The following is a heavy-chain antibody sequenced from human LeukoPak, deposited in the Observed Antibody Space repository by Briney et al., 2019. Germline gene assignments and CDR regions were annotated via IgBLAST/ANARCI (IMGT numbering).Heavy chain of an antibody. CDR3: ARGYSSSYYFDY. V-gene: IGHV4-4*09. Sequence: KPSETLSLTCTVSGGSISSYYWSWIRQPPGKGLEWIGYIYTSGSTNYNPSPKSRVTISVDTSKNQFSLKLSSVTAADTAVYYCARGYSSSYYFDYWGQGTLVTVSS. D-gene: IGHD6-6*01. CDR2: IYTSGST. CDR1: GGSISSYY. J-gene: IGHJ4*02.